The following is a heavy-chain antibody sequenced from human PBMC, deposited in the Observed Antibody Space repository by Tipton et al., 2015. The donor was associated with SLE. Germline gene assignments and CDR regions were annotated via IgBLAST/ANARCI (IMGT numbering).Heavy chain of an antibody. CDR3: TRGDSTGLDVFAI. D-gene: IGHD2-8*02. CDR2: IYYTGST. J-gene: IGHJ3*02. V-gene: IGHV4-39*01. Sequence: TLSLTCTVSGGPINSSGYHWDWIRQPPGKRLEWIASIYYTGSTYYNPSLKSRVTIFVDSSKNLFSLKLPSVTAADTAVYYCTRGDSTGLDVFAIWGQGAMVTVSS. CDR1: GGPINSSGYH.